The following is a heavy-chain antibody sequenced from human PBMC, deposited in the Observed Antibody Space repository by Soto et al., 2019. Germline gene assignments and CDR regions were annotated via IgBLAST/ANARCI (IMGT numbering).Heavy chain of an antibody. J-gene: IGHJ4*02. Sequence: QLVESGGGVVQPGRSLGVSCAASGFSFSSYAMHWVRQAPGKGLEWLALTSYDGRDKYYADSVKDRFTISRDNSKNTLYLQMNSLRVEDTAVYYCAREVQALDSWGQGTLVTVSS. V-gene: IGHV3-30*04. CDR3: AREVQALDS. D-gene: IGHD2-2*01. CDR1: GFSFSSYA. CDR2: TSYDGRDK.